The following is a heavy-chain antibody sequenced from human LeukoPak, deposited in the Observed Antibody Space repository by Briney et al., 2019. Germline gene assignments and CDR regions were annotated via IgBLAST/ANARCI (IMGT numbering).Heavy chain of an antibody. CDR1: GGSISSGDYY. CDR2: IYYSGST. D-gene: IGHD6-19*01. V-gene: IGHV4-30-4*01. CDR3: AREPPAVAAPYYFDY. Sequence: PSETLSLTCTVSGGSISSGDYYWSWIRQPPGKGLEWIGYIYYSGSTYYNPSLKSRVTISVDTSKNQFSLKLSSVTAADTAVYYCAREPPAVAAPYYFDYWGQGTLVTVSS. J-gene: IGHJ4*02.